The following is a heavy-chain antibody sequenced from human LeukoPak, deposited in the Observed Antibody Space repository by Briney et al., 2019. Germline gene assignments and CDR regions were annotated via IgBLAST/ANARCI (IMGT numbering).Heavy chain of an antibody. CDR1: GYTFTSYA. CDR3: ARGSGYDFGVIDY. V-gene: IGHV1-3*02. J-gene: IGHJ4*02. D-gene: IGHD5-12*01. CDR2: SNAGNGNT. Sequence: ASVKVSCKASGYTFTSYAMHWVRQAPGQRLEWMGWSNAGNGNTKYSQALQGRVTITRDTSASTAYMELSSLRSEDMAVYYCARGSGYDFGVIDYWGQGTLVTVSS.